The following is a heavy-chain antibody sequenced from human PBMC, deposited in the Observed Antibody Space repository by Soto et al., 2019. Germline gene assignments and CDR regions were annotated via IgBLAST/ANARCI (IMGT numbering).Heavy chain of an antibody. Sequence: ASVKVSCKASGGTFSSYAISWVRQAPGQGLEWMGGIIPIFGTANYAQKFQGRVTITADESTSTAYMELSSLRSEDTAVYYCARATKGGIVGATQSFDPWGQGTLVTVSS. D-gene: IGHD1-26*01. CDR2: IIPIFGTA. CDR1: GGTFSSYA. CDR3: ARATKGGIVGATQSFDP. J-gene: IGHJ5*02. V-gene: IGHV1-69*13.